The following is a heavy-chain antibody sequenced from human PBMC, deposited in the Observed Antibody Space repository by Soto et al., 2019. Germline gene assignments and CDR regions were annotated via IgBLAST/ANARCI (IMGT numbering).Heavy chain of an antibody. CDR3: ARESNWSSTY. CDR1: GGSVGSGIYY. V-gene: IGHV4-31*03. J-gene: IGHJ4*02. CDR2: IYNSGST. D-gene: IGHD1-1*01. Sequence: QVQLQESGPGLVKPSQTLSLTCTVSGGSVGSGIYYWSWIRQHPGKGLEWIGYIYNSGSTYYNPSLRSRVTMSVDTSKNQFSLKLRSVTAADTAVYYCARESNWSSTYWGQGTLVTVSS.